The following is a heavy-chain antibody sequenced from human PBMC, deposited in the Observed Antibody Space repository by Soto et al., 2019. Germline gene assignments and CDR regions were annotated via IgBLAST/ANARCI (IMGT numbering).Heavy chain of an antibody. CDR1: GFTFSSYG. J-gene: IGHJ4*02. Sequence: GGSLRLSCAASGFTFSSYGMHWVRQAPGKGLEWVAVIWYDGSNKYYADSVKGRFTISRDNSKNTLYLQMNSLRAEDTAVYYCARDPLPWSPLYYFDYWGQGTLVTVSS. D-gene: IGHD2-15*01. V-gene: IGHV3-33*01. CDR2: IWYDGSNK. CDR3: ARDPLPWSPLYYFDY.